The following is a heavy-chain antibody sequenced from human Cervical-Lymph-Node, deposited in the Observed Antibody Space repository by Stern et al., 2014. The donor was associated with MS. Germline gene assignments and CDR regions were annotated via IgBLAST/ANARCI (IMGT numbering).Heavy chain of an antibody. D-gene: IGHD2-2*01. Sequence: DQLVESGPEVKKPGSSVKVSCQASGGSFINYAITWVRQAPGQGPEWMGDISPMFSTSNDAQKFQGRVTITADKSTTTAYMEVNSLTSEDTAVYYCAGPRYAFWGQGTLVIVSS. CDR2: ISPMFSTS. V-gene: IGHV1-69*06. J-gene: IGHJ4*02. CDR1: GGSFINYA. CDR3: AGPRYAF.